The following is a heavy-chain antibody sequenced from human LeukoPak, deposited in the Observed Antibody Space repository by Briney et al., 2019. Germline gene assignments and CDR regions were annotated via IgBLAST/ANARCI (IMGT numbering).Heavy chain of an antibody. CDR3: TTDWALYGGFDY. D-gene: IGHD4-23*01. CDR2: IKSKTDGGTT. V-gene: IGHV3-15*01. CDR1: GFTFSNAW. Sequence: GGSLRLSCAASGFTFSNAWMSWVRQAPGKGLEWVGRIKSKTDGGTTDYAAPVKGRFTISRDDPKNTLYLQMNSLKTEDTAVYYCTTDWALYGGFDYWGQGTLVTVSS. J-gene: IGHJ4*02.